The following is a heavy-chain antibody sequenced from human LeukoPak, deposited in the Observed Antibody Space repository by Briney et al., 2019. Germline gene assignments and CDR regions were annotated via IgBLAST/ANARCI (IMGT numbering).Heavy chain of an antibody. J-gene: IGHJ4*02. CDR2: INPNSGGT. CDR3: ARDSPSGGRYYYDSSGYLGVDY. D-gene: IGHD3-22*01. CDR1: GSSFTSYW. Sequence: GESLKISCKGSGSSFTSYWIGWVRQAPGQGLEWMGWINPNSGGTNYAQKFQGRVTVTRDTSISTAYMELSRLRSDDTAVYYCARDSPSGGRYYYDSSGYLGVDYWGQGTLVTVSS. V-gene: IGHV1-2*02.